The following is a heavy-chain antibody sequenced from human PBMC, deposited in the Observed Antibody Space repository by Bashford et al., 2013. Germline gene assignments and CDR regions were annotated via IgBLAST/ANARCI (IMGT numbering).Heavy chain of an antibody. J-gene: IGHJ4*02. D-gene: IGHD1-26*01. Sequence: SVKVSCKAFWRHLQQLCYQLGADRPLDKGLSGWRDHPYLGTANYAQKFQGRVTITADESTSTAYMELSSLRSEDTAVYYCRSGSYPGDYWGQGTLVTVSS. CDR2: HPYLGTA. V-gene: IGHV1-69*13. CDR3: RSGSYPGDY. CDR1: RHLQQLC.